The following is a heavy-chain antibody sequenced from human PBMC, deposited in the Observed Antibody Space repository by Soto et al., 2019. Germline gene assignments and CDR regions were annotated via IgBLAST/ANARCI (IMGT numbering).Heavy chain of an antibody. CDR3: ARDHSCSWYQDAFDI. Sequence: ASVKVSCKASGYTFTSYGISWVRQAPGQGLEWMGWISAYNGNTNYAQKLQGRVTMTTDTSTSTAYMELRSLRSDDTAVYYCARDHSCSWYQDAFDIWGQGTMVTVSS. CDR2: ISAYNGNT. CDR1: GYTFTSYG. D-gene: IGHD6-13*01. V-gene: IGHV1-18*01. J-gene: IGHJ3*02.